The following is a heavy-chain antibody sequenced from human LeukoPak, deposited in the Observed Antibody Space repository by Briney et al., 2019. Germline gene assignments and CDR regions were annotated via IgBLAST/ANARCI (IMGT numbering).Heavy chain of an antibody. Sequence: PSETLSLTCTVSGGSISSYYWSWIRQPPGKGLEWIGYIYYSGSTNYNPSLKSRVTISVDTSKNQFSLKLSSVTAADTAVYYCARLERRGYFDYWGQGTLVTVSS. J-gene: IGHJ4*02. CDR1: GGSISSYY. CDR3: ARLERRGYFDY. CDR2: IYYSGST. V-gene: IGHV4-59*08.